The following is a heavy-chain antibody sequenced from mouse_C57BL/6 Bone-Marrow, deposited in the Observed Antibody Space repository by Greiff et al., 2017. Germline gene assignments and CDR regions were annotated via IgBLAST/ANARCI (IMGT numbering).Heavy chain of an antibody. J-gene: IGHJ2*01. D-gene: IGHD1-1*02. CDR3: AKGGWSYFDY. CDR2: IYPRSGNT. Sequence: QVHVKQSGAELARPGASVKLSCKASGYTFTSYGISWVKQRTGQGLEWIGEIYPRSGNTYYNEKFKGKATLTADKSSSTAYMELRSLTSEDSAVYFCAKGGWSYFDYWGQGTTLTVSS. V-gene: IGHV1-81*01. CDR1: GYTFTSYG.